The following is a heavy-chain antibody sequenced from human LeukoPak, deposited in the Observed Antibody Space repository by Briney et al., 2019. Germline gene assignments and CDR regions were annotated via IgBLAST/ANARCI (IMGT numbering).Heavy chain of an antibody. D-gene: IGHD5-12*01. CDR3: ARTTEGYAGGPGYSYYYYMDV. CDR1: GASISSYY. Sequence: PSETLSLTCTVSGASISSYYWSWIRQPPGKGLEWIGYLYNTRNTYYNPSLKSRVTISVDTSKNQVSLKLRSVTAADTAVYYCARTTEGYAGGPGYSYYYYMDVWGKGTTVTISS. J-gene: IGHJ6*03. V-gene: IGHV4-59*01. CDR2: LYNTRNT.